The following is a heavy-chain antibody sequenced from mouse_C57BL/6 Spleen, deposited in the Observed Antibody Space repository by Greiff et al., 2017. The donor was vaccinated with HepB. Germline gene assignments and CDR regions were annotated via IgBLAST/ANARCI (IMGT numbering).Heavy chain of an antibody. Sequence: EVKLVESGGGLVKPGGSLKLSCAASGFTFSDYGMHWVRQAPEKGLEWVAYISSGSSTIYYADTVKGRFTISRDNAKNTLFLQMTSLRSEDTAMYYCARKDHYYGNWYFDVWGTGTTVTVSS. CDR2: ISSGSSTI. CDR1: GFTFSDYG. V-gene: IGHV5-17*01. J-gene: IGHJ1*03. CDR3: ARKDHYYGNWYFDV. D-gene: IGHD2-1*01.